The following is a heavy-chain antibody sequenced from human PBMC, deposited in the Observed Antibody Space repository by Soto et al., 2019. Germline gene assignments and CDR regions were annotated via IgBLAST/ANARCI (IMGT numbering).Heavy chain of an antibody. CDR1: GFSITGNGEG. Sequence: SGPTLVNPTQTLTLPCTCSGFSITGNGEGVGWIRQPPGKALEWLALIYWADDKRYSPSLRNRLTITLDNSKDQVILTMTDMGPADTATYYCAHGYVQLLATFHYFDSWGQGTQVTVSS. CDR2: IYWADDK. CDR3: AHGYVQLLATFHYFDS. V-gene: IGHV2-5*02. J-gene: IGHJ4*02. D-gene: IGHD2-2*01.